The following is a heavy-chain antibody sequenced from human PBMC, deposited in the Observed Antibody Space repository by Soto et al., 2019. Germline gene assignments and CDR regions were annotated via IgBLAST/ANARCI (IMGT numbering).Heavy chain of an antibody. D-gene: IGHD6-6*01. CDR1: GGCVTSNY. Sequence: EILSITWTASGGCVTSNYCSLIRQPAGKGLELIGRMYISGTTDYNPSLRGRATMSVDTSKNQFSLTLTSVTAADTDVYYCARERAAPSWIDPWGRGMLVTVSS. J-gene: IGHJ5*02. V-gene: IGHV4-4*07. CDR3: ARERAAPSWIDP. CDR2: MYISGTT.